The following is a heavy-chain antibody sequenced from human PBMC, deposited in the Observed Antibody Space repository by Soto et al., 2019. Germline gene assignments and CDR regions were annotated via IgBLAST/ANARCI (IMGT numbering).Heavy chain of an antibody. CDR1: GYTFTSYA. V-gene: IGHV1-3*01. CDR2: INAGNGNT. Sequence: GASVKVSCKASGYTFTSYAMHWVRQAPGQRLEWMGWINAGNGNTKYSQKFQGRVTITRDTSASTAYMELSSLRSEDTAVYYCARDQAIAAAVESWGQGTLVTVSS. CDR3: ARDQAIAAAVES. J-gene: IGHJ4*02. D-gene: IGHD6-13*01.